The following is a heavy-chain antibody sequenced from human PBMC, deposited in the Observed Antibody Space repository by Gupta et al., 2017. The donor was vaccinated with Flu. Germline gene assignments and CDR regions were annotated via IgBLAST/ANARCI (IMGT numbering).Heavy chain of an antibody. CDR2: IYSGGGT. J-gene: IGHJ2*01. V-gene: IGHV3-66*02. CDR1: GFTISSNY. CDR3: ARVGRMEIRGWYFDL. D-gene: IGHD1-1*01. Sequence: EVQLVESGGGLVQPGGSLRLSCASGFTISSNYMTWVRQAPGKGLEWVSLIYSGGGTYYADSVEGRFTISRDNSKNTLYLQMNSLRAEDTAVYYCARVGRMEIRGWYFDLWGRGTLVTVSS.